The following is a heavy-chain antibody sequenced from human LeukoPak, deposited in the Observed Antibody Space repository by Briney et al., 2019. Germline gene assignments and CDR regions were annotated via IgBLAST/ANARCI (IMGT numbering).Heavy chain of an antibody. CDR2: ISGSGGST. CDR3: AKDRYCSGGSCYSADYFDY. Sequence: GGSLRLSCVACGFTFSSYAMSWVRQAQGKGLEWVSAISGSGGSTYYADSVKGRFTISRDNSKNTLYLQMNSLRAEDTAVYYCAKDRYCSGGSCYSADYFDYWGQGTLVTVSS. CDR1: GFTFSSYA. J-gene: IGHJ4*02. D-gene: IGHD2-15*01. V-gene: IGHV3-23*01.